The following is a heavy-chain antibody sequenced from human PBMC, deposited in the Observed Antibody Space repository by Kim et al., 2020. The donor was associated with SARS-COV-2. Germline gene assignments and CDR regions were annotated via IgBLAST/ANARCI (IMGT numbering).Heavy chain of an antibody. Sequence: ASVKVSCKASGYTFTSYGISWVRQAPGQGLEWMGWISAYNGNTNYAQKLQGRVTMTTDTSTSTAYMELRSLRSDDTAVYYCARDSPDIVATHEDGVDAFDIWGQGTMVTVSS. J-gene: IGHJ3*02. CDR3: ARDSPDIVATHEDGVDAFDI. V-gene: IGHV1-18*04. D-gene: IGHD5-12*01. CDR1: GYTFTSYG. CDR2: ISAYNGNT.